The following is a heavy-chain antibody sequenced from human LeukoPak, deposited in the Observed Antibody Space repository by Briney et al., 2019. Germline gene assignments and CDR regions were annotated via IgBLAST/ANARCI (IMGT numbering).Heavy chain of an antibody. CDR2: IKEDGSEK. J-gene: IGHJ3*02. Sequence: GGSLRLSCAASGFTFNRDWTAWVRQAPGKGLEWVANIKEDGSEKNYVDSVKGRFTISRDNAKNSLYLQMNSLRAEDTALYYCARGSGNDAFDIWGQGTMVTVSS. CDR1: GFTFNRDW. CDR3: ARGSGNDAFDI. V-gene: IGHV3-7*03. D-gene: IGHD3-10*01.